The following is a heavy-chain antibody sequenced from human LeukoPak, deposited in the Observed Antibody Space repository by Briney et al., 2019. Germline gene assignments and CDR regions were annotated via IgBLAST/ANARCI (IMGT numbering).Heavy chain of an antibody. CDR3: ARGAILWFGELPHYYYYYMDV. D-gene: IGHD3-10*01. CDR1: GGTFSSYA. CDR2: IIPIFGTA. V-gene: IGHV1-69*05. Sequence: SVKVSCKASGGTFSSYAISWVRQAPGQGLEWMGGIIPIFGTANYAQEFQGRVTITTDESTSTAYMELSSLRSEDTAVYYCARGAILWFGELPHYYYYYMDVWGKGTTVTVSS. J-gene: IGHJ6*03.